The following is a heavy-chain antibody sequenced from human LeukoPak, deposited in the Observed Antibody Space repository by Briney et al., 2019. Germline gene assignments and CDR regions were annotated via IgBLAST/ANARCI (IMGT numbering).Heavy chain of an antibody. CDR1: GIAFSSYR. D-gene: IGHD1-26*01. J-gene: IGHJ4*02. V-gene: IGHV3-21*01. CDR2: ISSTSSYI. CDR3: ARVGIVGATTGFDY. Sequence: PGGSLRLSCTASGIAFSSYRMSWVRHAPGYRLESVSSISSTSSYIYLADSLKGRFTISRDNAKNSLYLQMNSLRAEDTAFYCARVGIVGATTGFDYWGQGTLVTVSS.